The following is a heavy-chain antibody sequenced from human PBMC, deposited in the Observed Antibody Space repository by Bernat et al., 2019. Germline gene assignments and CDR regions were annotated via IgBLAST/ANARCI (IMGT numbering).Heavy chain of an antibody. V-gene: IGHV2-5*01. CDR3: AHGSGWLFDH. CDR2: IYWNDDN. D-gene: IGHD6-19*01. Sequence: QITLKESGPTLVKPTQTLTLTCTFSGFSLSSTAVGVGWIRQPPGKPLEWLALIYWNDDNKYSPSLKNRLSIIKDTSGNQVVLTLTNVDPVDTATYFCAHGSGWLFDHWGPGTLVTVSS. J-gene: IGHJ4*02. CDR1: GFSLSSTAVG.